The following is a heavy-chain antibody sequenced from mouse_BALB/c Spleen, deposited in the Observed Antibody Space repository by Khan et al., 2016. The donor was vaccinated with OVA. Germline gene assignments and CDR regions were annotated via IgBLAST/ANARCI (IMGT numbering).Heavy chain of an antibody. Sequence: QVQLQQSGAELVRPGVSVRISCKGSGYTFTDFAMHWVKQSHAKSLEWLGVISTYYGDVDYNHKFRDKATMTVDKSSSTAYMERAGLTSEDSASYYCVRGSGKSRFAYWGQGTLVTVSA. V-gene: IGHV1S137*01. J-gene: IGHJ3*01. D-gene: IGHD1-3*01. CDR2: ISTYYGDV. CDR3: VRGSGKSRFAY. CDR1: GYTFTDFA.